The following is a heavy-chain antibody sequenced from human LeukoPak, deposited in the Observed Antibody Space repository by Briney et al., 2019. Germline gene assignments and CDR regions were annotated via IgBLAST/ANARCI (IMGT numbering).Heavy chain of an antibody. CDR1: GFTFGNYW. V-gene: IGHV3-74*01. CDR3: ASTPFSSSSY. J-gene: IGHJ4*02. Sequence: GGSLRLSCAASGFTFGNYWMHWVRHPPGKGLVWVSRISSDGSSTNYADSVKGRFTISRDNAKNTLCLQMSSLRAEDTAVYYCASTPFSSSSYWGQGTLVTVSS. D-gene: IGHD2-2*01. CDR2: ISSDGSST.